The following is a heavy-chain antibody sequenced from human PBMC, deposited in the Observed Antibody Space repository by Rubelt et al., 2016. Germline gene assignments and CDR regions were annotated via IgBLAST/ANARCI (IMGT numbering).Heavy chain of an antibody. CDR2: INDGAVA. Sequence: QVRLQQWGAGLLKPSETLSLTCSFHNGPFSGYQGTWVHQAPGRGLEWIGEINDGAVAYYNPSLKSRVALSVDTSKNQFSLRLSSVTAADTAVYYFARGADEDRVWGFTNFYFYYMDVWGEGTAVTVSS. D-gene: IGHD2-8*01. V-gene: IGHV4-34*01. J-gene: IGHJ6*03. CDR1: NGPFSGYQ. CDR3: ARGADEDRVWGFTNFYFYYMDV.